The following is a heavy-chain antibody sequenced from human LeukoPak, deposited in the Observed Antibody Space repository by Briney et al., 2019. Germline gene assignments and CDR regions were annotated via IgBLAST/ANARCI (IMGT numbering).Heavy chain of an antibody. CDR3: ARLDGDGYNYDY. V-gene: IGHV4-39*07. Sequence: SETLSLTCTVSGGSISSSSYYWGWIRQPPGKGLEWIGSIYYSGSTYYNPSLKSRVTISVDTSKNQFSLKLSSVTAADTAVYYCARLDGDGYNYDYWGQGTLVTVSS. D-gene: IGHD5-24*01. CDR1: GGSISSSSYY. J-gene: IGHJ4*02. CDR2: IYYSGST.